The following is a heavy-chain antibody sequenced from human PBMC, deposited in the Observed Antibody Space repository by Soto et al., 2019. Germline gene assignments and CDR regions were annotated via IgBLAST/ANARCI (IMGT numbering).Heavy chain of an antibody. CDR2: INPNSGGT. CDR1: GYTFTGYY. V-gene: IGHV1-2*04. D-gene: IGHD6-13*01. J-gene: IGHJ6*02. Sequence: GASVKVSCKASGYTFTGYYMHWVRQAPGQGLEWMGWINPNSGGTNYAQKFQGWVTMTRDTSISTAYMELSRLRSDDTAVYYCARAPSLQQQLTNYYYYGMDVWGQGTTVNVSS. CDR3: ARAPSLQQQLTNYYYYGMDV.